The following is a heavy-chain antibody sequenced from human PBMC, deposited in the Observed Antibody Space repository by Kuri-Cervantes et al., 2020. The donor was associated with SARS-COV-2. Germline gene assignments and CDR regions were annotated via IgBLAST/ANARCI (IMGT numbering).Heavy chain of an antibody. CDR1: GFTFSSYY. J-gene: IGHJ6*02. CDR3: AKEGIALVQNCVDI. Sequence: GGSLRLSCAASGFTFSSYYMNWIRQTPGKGLEWVSYMNSSGSTITYADSVKGRFTISRDNGKNSLFLQMNSLRAEDTALYYCAKEGIALVQNCVDIWGQGTTVTVSS. V-gene: IGHV3-11*01. CDR2: MNSSGSTI. D-gene: IGHD1-1*01.